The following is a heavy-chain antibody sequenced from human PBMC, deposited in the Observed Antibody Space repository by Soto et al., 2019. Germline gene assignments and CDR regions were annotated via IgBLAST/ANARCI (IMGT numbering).Heavy chain of an antibody. V-gene: IGHV3-53*01. J-gene: IGHJ3*01. CDR2: IYSGGST. D-gene: IGHD3-22*01. Sequence: EVQLVESGGSVIQPGGSLRLSGAASGFTFSSNDMNWVRQAPGKGLEWVSLIYSGGSTYYADSVKGRFTISRDNSKNTLYLQMSSLRAEDTAVYYCATRPLLPGAPWGQGTMVTVSS. CDR1: GFTFSSND. CDR3: ATRPLLPGAP.